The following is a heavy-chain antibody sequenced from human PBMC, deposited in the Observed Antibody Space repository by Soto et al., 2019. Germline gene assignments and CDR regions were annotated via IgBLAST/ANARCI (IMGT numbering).Heavy chain of an antibody. V-gene: IGHV3-21*01. CDR2: ISSSSSYI. J-gene: IGHJ4*02. CDR1: GCSFSNYT. CDR3: ARSSLDILRFLEWSFDY. Sequence: GGSLRLSCAASGCSFSNYTVSWVSQAPGKGLEWVSSISSSSSYIYYSDSMKGRFTISRDNAKNSLFLQMNSLRLEDTAVYYCARSSLDILRFLEWSFDYWGQGTLVTVSS. D-gene: IGHD3-3*01.